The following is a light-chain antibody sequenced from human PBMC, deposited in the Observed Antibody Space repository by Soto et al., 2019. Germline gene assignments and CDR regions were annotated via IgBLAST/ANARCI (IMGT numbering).Light chain of an antibody. CDR3: QQSYTSPVT. J-gene: IGKJ4*01. CDR2: LTS. V-gene: IGKV2-28*01. Sequence: IVMVQTPLSLPVTPGEPASVSCRSIHILLQTNGYAYLEWHLQKPGQSPQLVIYLTSIRASGVPSRFSGGGSGTDFTLTSSRLQPEDFGTYDCQQSYTSPVTVGGGTKVE. CDR1: HILLQTNGYAY.